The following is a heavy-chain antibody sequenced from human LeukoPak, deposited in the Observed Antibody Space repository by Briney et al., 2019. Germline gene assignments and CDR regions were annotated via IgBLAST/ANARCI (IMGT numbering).Heavy chain of an antibody. CDR2: FDPEDGET. Sequence: ASVKVSCKVSGYTLTELSMHWVRQAPGKGLEWMGGFDPEDGETIYAQKFQGRVTMTEDTSTDTAYMELSSLRSEDTAVYYCATGFYYYDSSGYYQFDYWGQETLVTVSS. CDR3: ATGFYYYDSSGYYQFDY. CDR1: GYTLTELS. V-gene: IGHV1-24*01. J-gene: IGHJ4*02. D-gene: IGHD3-22*01.